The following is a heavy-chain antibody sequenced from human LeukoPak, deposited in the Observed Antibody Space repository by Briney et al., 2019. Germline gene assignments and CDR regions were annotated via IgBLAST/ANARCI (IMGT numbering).Heavy chain of an antibody. Sequence: SETLSLTCAVSGGSISSGGYSWSWTRQPPGKGLEWIGYIYHSGSTYYNPSLKSRVTISVDRSKNQFSLKLSSVTAADTAVYYCARDSGTFDYWGQGTLVTVSS. CDR2: IYHSGST. J-gene: IGHJ4*02. CDR3: ARDSGTFDY. D-gene: IGHD3-10*01. V-gene: IGHV4-30-2*01. CDR1: GGSISSGGYS.